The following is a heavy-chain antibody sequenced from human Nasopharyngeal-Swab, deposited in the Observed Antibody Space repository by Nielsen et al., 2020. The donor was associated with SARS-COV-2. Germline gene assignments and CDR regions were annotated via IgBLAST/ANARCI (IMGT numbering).Heavy chain of an antibody. V-gene: IGHV3-49*02. CDR2: IRSKAYGGTT. J-gene: IGHJ6*03. D-gene: IGHD4-11*01. CDR3: TRDRLAVTTYYYYYYMDV. Sequence: WIRQPPGKGLEWVGFIRSKAYGGTTEYAASVKGRFTISRDDPKSIAYLQMNSLKTEDTAVYYCTRDRLAVTTYYYYYYMDVWGKGTTVTVSS.